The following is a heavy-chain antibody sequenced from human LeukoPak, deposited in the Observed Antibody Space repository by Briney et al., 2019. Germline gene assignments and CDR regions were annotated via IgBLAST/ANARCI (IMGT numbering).Heavy chain of an antibody. J-gene: IGHJ6*02. D-gene: IGHD2-2*02. V-gene: IGHV4-34*01. Sequence: SETLSLTCAVYGGSFSGYYWSWIRQPPGKGLEWIGEINHSGSTNYNPSLKSRVTISVDTSKNQFSLKLSSVTAADTALYYCARWGVVVPAAILGNYYYYGMDVWGQGTTVTVSS. CDR3: ARWGVVVPAAILGNYYYYGMDV. CDR2: INHSGST. CDR1: GGSFSGYY.